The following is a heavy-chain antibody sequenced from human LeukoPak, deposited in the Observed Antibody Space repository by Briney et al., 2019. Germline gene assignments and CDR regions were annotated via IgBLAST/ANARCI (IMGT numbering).Heavy chain of an antibody. Sequence: ASEKVSCKTSGYTFTGYYIHWVRQAPGQGLEWMGWINPDSGATICAQKFQGRVTMTRDTSINTAYMDLSRLTSDDTAVYYCARDRVSHVRGILRGVFDYWGQGPLITVSS. CDR2: INPDSGAT. D-gene: IGHD3-10*01. CDR1: GYTFTGYY. CDR3: ARDRVSHVRGILRGVFDY. V-gene: IGHV1-2*02. J-gene: IGHJ4*02.